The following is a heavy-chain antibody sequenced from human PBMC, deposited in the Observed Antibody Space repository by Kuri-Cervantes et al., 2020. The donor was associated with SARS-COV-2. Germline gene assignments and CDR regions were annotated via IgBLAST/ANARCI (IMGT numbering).Heavy chain of an antibody. CDR1: GFTLTTYS. J-gene: IGHJ4*02. Sequence: GESLKISCAASGFTLTTYSMNWFRQAPGKGLEWVSSISSDSFHIYYADSVKGRFTISRDNAKNSLYLRMNSLRAEDTAVYYCARHLPDMETTMALDYWGQGTLVTVSS. V-gene: IGHV3-21*01. CDR2: ISSDSFHI. D-gene: IGHD5-18*01. CDR3: ARHLPDMETTMALDY.